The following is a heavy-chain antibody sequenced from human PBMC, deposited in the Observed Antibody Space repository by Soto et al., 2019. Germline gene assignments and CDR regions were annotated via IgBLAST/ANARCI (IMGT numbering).Heavy chain of an antibody. V-gene: IGHV1-69*02. J-gene: IGHJ4*02. CDR3: ARGTVANFDY. CDR2: IIPILGIT. D-gene: IGHD1-26*01. CDR1: GGTFSSYT. Sequence: ASVKVSCKASGGTFSSYTISWVRQAPGQGLEWMGRIIPILGITNYAQKFQGRVTMTTDKSTSTAYMELSSLRSEDTAVYYCARGTVANFDYWGQGTLVTVSS.